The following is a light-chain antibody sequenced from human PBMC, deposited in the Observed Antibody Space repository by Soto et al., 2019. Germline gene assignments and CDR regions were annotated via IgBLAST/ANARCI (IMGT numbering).Light chain of an antibody. J-gene: IGKJ1*01. V-gene: IGKV1-5*01. Sequence: DIQMTQSPSTLRGSVGDRVTITFRASQSVSGWLAWYQQKKGEAPKILIYDASALQRGVPSRFSGSGSGTECTLPISRLQPDDFETYYCQHYNSYSEAFGQGTKVDIK. CDR1: QSVSGW. CDR2: DAS. CDR3: QHYNSYSEA.